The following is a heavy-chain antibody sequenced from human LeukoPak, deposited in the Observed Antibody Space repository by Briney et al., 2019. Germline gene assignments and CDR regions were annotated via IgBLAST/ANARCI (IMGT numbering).Heavy chain of an antibody. D-gene: IGHD1-26*01. CDR3: ARFIVGATTSPAFDI. V-gene: IGHV3-53*05. J-gene: IGHJ3*02. CDR1: GFTLSRNY. CDR2: IYSGGST. Sequence: GGSLRLFRAASGFTLSRNYMSWVRQAPGEGLEWVSDIYSGGSTYYAHSAKARFTISRDNSKNTLYLQMNSERAEDTAVYYCARFIVGATTSPAFDIWGQGTMVTVSS.